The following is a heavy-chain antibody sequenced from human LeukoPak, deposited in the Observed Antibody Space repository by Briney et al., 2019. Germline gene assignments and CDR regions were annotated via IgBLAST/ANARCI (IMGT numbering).Heavy chain of an antibody. CDR3: AREPYYDSSGYSPDY. CDR1: GFTFSDYY. CDR2: ISSSGSFI. Sequence: GGTLRLSCAASGFTFSDYYMSWIRQAPGKGLEWVSYISSSGSFIYYADSVKGRFTISRDNAKNSLYLHMNSLRAEDTALYYCAREPYYDSSGYSPDYWGQGTLVTVSS. D-gene: IGHD3-22*01. J-gene: IGHJ4*02. V-gene: IGHV3-11*04.